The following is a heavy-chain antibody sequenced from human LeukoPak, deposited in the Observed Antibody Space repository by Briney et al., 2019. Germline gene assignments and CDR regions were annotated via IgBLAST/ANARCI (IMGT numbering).Heavy chain of an antibody. CDR2: IYYSGST. Sequence: PSETLSLTCTVSGGSISSGGYYWSWIRQHPGKGLEWIGYIYYSGSTYYNPSLKSRVTISVDTSKNQFSLKLSSVTAADTAVYYCARVNGDYPNWFDPWGQGTLVTVSS. V-gene: IGHV4-31*03. CDR1: GGSISSGGYY. J-gene: IGHJ5*02. CDR3: ARVNGDYPNWFDP. D-gene: IGHD4-17*01.